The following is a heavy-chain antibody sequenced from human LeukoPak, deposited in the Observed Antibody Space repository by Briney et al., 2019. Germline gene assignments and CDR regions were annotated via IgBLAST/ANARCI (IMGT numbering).Heavy chain of an antibody. Sequence: GGSLRLSCAASGFTFSTYTMNWVRLAPGKGLEWVSSISSSSSYIYYADSVKGRFTISRDNAKNSLYLQMNSLRAEDTAVYYCARGYYDSSGYYYSWGQGTLVTVSS. CDR1: GFTFSTYT. CDR3: ARGYYDSSGYYYS. CDR2: ISSSSSYI. J-gene: IGHJ4*02. V-gene: IGHV3-21*01. D-gene: IGHD3-22*01.